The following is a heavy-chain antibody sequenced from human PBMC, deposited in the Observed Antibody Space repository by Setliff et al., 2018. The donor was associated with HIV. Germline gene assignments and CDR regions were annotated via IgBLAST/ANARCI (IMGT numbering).Heavy chain of an antibody. D-gene: IGHD2-15*01. CDR1: GGTFSAYA. CDR3: ARDFHVLGYCSADSCPYDASDV. V-gene: IGHV1-69*04. J-gene: IGHJ3*01. CDR2: IISILGTP. Sequence: GASVKVSCKASGGTFSAYAVNWVRQAPGQGLEWMGRIISILGTPNYSHKFQGRVTITADKSTTTTYMELSSLRSDDTAIYYCARDFHVLGYCSADSCPYDASDVWGQGTMGTV.